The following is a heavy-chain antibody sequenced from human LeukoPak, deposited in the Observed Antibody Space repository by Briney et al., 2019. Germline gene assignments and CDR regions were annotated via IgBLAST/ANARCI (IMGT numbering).Heavy chain of an antibody. CDR1: GFTFSNYA. V-gene: IGHV3-23*01. J-gene: IGHJ6*02. CDR2: ISDSGGST. CDR3: AKEVYCGRDCYNPGYGVDV. D-gene: IGHD2-21*02. Sequence: GGSLRLSCAASGFTFSNYAMSWVRQAPGKGLEWVSTISDSGGSTYCADSVKGRFTISRDNSKNTLSLQMNSLRDEDTATYYCAKEVYCGRDCYNPGYGVDVWGQGTTVTVSS.